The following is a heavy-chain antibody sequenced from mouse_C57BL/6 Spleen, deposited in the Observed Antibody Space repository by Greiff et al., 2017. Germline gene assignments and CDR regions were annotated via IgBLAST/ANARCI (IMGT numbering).Heavy chain of an antibody. Sequence: VKLQQPGAELVRPGSSVKLSCKASGYTFTSYWMHWVKQRPIQGLEWIGNIDPSDSETHYNQKFKDKATLTVDKSSSTAYMQLSSLTSEDSAVYYCARGYEDYAMDYWGQGTSVTVSS. CDR1: GYTFTSYW. J-gene: IGHJ4*01. V-gene: IGHV1-52*01. CDR2: IDPSDSET. CDR3: ARGYEDYAMDY. D-gene: IGHD2-3*01.